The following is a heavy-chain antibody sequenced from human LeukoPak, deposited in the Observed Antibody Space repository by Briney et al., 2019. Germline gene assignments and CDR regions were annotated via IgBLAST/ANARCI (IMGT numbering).Heavy chain of an antibody. V-gene: IGHV4-39*01. Sequence: SETLSLTCTVSGGSISSGSYYWGWIRQPPGKGLEWIGSIYYSGSTYYNPSLKSRVTISVDTSKNQFSLKLSSVTAADTAVYYCARLRSGYDLFDYWGQGTLVTVSS. J-gene: IGHJ4*02. CDR1: GGSISSGSYY. CDR3: ARLRSGYDLFDY. CDR2: IYYSGST. D-gene: IGHD5-12*01.